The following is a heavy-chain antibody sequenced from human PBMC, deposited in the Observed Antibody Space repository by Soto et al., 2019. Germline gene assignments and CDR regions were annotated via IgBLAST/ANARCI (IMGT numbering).Heavy chain of an antibody. CDR2: IYPGDSDT. Sequence: PGESLKISCKGSGYSFTSYWIGWVRQMPGKGLEWMGIIYPGDSDTRYSPSFQGQVTISADKSISTAYLQWSSLKASDTAMYYCAITYGSGSYTGNYYYGMDVWGQGTTVTVSS. J-gene: IGHJ6*02. D-gene: IGHD3-10*01. CDR3: AITYGSGSYTGNYYYGMDV. V-gene: IGHV5-51*01. CDR1: GYSFTSYW.